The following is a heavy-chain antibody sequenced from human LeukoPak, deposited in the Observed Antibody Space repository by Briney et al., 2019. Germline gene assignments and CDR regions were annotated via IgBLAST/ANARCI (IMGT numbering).Heavy chain of an antibody. CDR2: IYNSVTA. Sequence: SETLSLTCTVSGGSIGTSYWTWIRQPPGGGLEWIGQIYNSVTANYNPSLKTRVTISGDTSKNQFSLKLTSVTAADTAVYYCARGYPYFYYYYGMDVWGQRTTVTVSS. CDR1: GGSIGTSY. D-gene: IGHD1-26*01. J-gene: IGHJ6*02. V-gene: IGHV4-59*01. CDR3: ARGYPYFYYYYGMDV.